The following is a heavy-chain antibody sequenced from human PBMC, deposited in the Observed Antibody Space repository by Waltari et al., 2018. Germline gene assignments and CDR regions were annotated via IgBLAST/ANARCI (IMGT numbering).Heavy chain of an antibody. V-gene: IGHV3-9*01. Sequence: EFQLVESGGGLAQPGRSLRLSCAASGFTFGGYGMHWVRQGPGKGLEWVAGINWNSRSIGYADSVKGRFTISRENAKSSLSLQMNSLRPEDTALYYCAKARDYADYRNAFDVWGQGTLVTVS. CDR1: GFTFGGYG. J-gene: IGHJ3*01. CDR2: INWNSRSI. D-gene: IGHD4-17*01. CDR3: AKARDYADYRNAFDV.